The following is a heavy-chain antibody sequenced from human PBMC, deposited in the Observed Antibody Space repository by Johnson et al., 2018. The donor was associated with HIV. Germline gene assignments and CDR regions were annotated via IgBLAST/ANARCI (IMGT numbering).Heavy chain of an antibody. CDR2: ISWNSGSI. Sequence: VQLVESGGGLVQPGRSLRLSCAASGFTFDDYAMHWVRQAPGKGLEWVSGISWNSGSIGYADSVKGRFTISRDNAKNSLYLQMNSLRAEDTALYYCAKDMGSSWYRGAFDIWGQGTMVTVSS. J-gene: IGHJ3*02. CDR3: AKDMGSSWYRGAFDI. CDR1: GFTFDDYA. D-gene: IGHD6-13*01. V-gene: IGHV3-9*01.